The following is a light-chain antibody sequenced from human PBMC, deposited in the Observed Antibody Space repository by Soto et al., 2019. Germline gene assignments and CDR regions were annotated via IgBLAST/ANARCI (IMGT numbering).Light chain of an antibody. CDR1: SSNIGAGYD. V-gene: IGLV1-40*01. J-gene: IGLJ1*01. CDR2: TNN. CDR3: KSYDRRLSAYV. Sequence: QSVLTQPPSVSGAPGQRVTISCTGSSSNIGAGYDVHWYLQLPGTAPKLLVYTNNNRPSGVPDRFSGSKSGTSASLDITGIQAEDEADYYCKSYDRRLSAYVFGTGTKVTV.